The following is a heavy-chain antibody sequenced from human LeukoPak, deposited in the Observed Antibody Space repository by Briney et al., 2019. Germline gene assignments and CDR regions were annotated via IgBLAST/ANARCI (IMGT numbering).Heavy chain of an antibody. D-gene: IGHD6-13*01. V-gene: IGHV3-23*01. Sequence: PGGSLRLSCAASGFRFGSSAMSWVRQAPGKGPEWVSTFSRSGPDTYYADSVKGRFTIFRDNSKNTLYLQMNSLRAEDTAVYYCAKGSLGSWYYFDYWGQGTLVTVSS. CDR1: GFRFGSSA. CDR2: FSRSGPDT. J-gene: IGHJ4*02. CDR3: AKGSLGSWYYFDY.